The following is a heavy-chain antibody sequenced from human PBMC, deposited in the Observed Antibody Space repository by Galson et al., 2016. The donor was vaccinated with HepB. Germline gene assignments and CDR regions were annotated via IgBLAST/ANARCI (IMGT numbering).Heavy chain of an antibody. CDR1: GFTFNNYG. CDR3: ARDRGLLHYYYGMDV. J-gene: IGHJ6*02. V-gene: IGHV3-33*08. D-gene: IGHD4-17*01. Sequence: SLRLSCATSGFTFNNYGINWVRQAPGKGLEWVAVISYDGNNRHYADAVKGRFTISRDSSTNTVYLQMNSLRADDTAVYFRARDRGLLHYYYGMDVWGQGTTVTVS. CDR2: ISYDGNNR.